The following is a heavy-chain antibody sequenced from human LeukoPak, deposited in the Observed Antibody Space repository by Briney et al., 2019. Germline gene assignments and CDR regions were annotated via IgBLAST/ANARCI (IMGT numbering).Heavy chain of an antibody. J-gene: IGHJ4*02. CDR3: ARFCGSGTSCYGDYFDY. CDR1: GFTFSSYW. Sequence: GGSLRLSCAASGFTFSSYWMHWVRQAPGKGLVWVSRINSDGSSTSYADSVKGRFTISRDNAKNTLYLQMNSLRAEDTAVYYCARFCGSGTSCYGDYFDYWGQGTLVTVSS. D-gene: IGHD2-2*01. CDR2: INSDGSST. V-gene: IGHV3-74*01.